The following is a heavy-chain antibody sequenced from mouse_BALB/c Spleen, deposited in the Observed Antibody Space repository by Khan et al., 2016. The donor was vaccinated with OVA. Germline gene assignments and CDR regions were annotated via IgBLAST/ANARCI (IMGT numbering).Heavy chain of an antibody. V-gene: IGHV3-2*02. CDR3: ARVYGGDFDY. CDR1: GYSITSDYA. Sequence: EVQLQESGPGLVKPSQSLSLTCTVTGYSITSDYAWNWIRQFPGNKLEWMGYISYSGNTNYNPSLRSRIAFTLEPSKNQSFLQLNSVTTEDTATYYCARVYGGDFDYWGQGTTLTVSS. D-gene: IGHD1-1*01. CDR2: ISYSGNT. J-gene: IGHJ2*01.